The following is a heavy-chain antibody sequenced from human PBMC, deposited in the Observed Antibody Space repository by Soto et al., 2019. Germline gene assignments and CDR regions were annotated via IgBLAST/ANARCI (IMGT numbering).Heavy chain of an antibody. CDR3: AKREYSGQHDY. J-gene: IGHJ4*02. V-gene: IGHV3-21*01. CDR2: ISSSSSYI. D-gene: IGHD5-12*01. Sequence: EVQLVESGGGLVKPGGSLRLSCAASGFTCSSYSMNWVRQAPGKGLEWVSSISSSSSYIYYADSVKGRFTISRDNAKNSLYLQMNSLRAEDTAVYYCAKREYSGQHDYCGQGTLVTVSS. CDR1: GFTCSSYS.